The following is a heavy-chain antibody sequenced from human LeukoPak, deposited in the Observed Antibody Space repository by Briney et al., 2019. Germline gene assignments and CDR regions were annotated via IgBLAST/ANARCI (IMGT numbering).Heavy chain of an antibody. Sequence: GGSLRLSCAASGFAFSSYAMSWVRQAPGKGLEWVSAISGSGGSTYYADSVKGRFTISRDNSKNTLYLQMNSLRAEDTAVYYCAKDQRIQLWYTFDYWGQGTLVTVSS. J-gene: IGHJ4*02. CDR1: GFAFSSYA. CDR3: AKDQRIQLWYTFDY. D-gene: IGHD5-18*01. V-gene: IGHV3-23*01. CDR2: ISGSGGST.